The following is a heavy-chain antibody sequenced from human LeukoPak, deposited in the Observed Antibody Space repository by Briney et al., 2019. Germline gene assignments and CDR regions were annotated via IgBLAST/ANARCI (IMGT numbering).Heavy chain of an antibody. D-gene: IGHD6-13*01. CDR2: LRNDGRSK. J-gene: IGHJ5*02. V-gene: IGHV3-30*02. Sequence: PGRSLRLSCAASGFTFSSYDMHWVRQAPGKGLEWVASLRNDGRSKYYADSVKGRFTISTDNSKNTLHLLMNSLRVEDTAVYYCARDLASTGTQGWFDPWGQGTLVIVSS. CDR1: GFTFSSYD. CDR3: ARDLASTGTQGWFDP.